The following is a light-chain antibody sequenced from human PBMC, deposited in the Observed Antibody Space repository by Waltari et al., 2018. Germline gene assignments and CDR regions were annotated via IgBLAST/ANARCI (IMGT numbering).Light chain of an antibody. CDR3: SSFTSSTTGI. Sequence: SALTQPDSVSGSPGQSITISCSGISSDSGGYEYVSWYQQHPGKAPTVIIYGVNNRPSGVSNRFSGSKSGSSASLTISGLQAEDEADYYCSSFTSSTTGIFGGGTKVTVL. J-gene: IGLJ2*01. CDR2: GVN. CDR1: SSDSGGYEY. V-gene: IGLV2-14*03.